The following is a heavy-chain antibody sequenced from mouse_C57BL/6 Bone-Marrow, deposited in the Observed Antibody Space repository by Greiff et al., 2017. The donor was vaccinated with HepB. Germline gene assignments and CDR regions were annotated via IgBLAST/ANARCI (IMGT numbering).Heavy chain of an antibody. V-gene: IGHV5-17*01. CDR2: ISSGSSTI. Sequence: EVQRVESGGGLVKPGGSLKLSCAASGFTFSDYGMHWVRQAPEKGLEWVAYISSGSSTIYYADTVKGRFTISRDNAKNTLFLQMTSLRSEDTAMYYCATTVVATHDYWGQGTTLTVSS. CDR3: ATTVVATHDY. J-gene: IGHJ2*01. D-gene: IGHD1-1*01. CDR1: GFTFSDYG.